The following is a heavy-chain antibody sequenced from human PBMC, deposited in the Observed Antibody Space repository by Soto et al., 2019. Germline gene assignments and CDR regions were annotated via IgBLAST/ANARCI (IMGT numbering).Heavy chain of an antibody. J-gene: IGHJ5*02. CDR3: ARCANHGSSWYFWFDP. D-gene: IGHD6-13*01. CDR1: GGTFSTYP. Sequence: QVQLVQSGAEVRMPGASVKVSCKASGGTFSTYPINWVRQAPGQGLEWMGGIIPLFGTTNYAQKFKGRVTITAVEPTSKAYMELSSLRAEDAAVYYWARCANHGSSWYFWFDPWGHGTLVTVSS. CDR2: IIPLFGTT. V-gene: IGHV1-69*01.